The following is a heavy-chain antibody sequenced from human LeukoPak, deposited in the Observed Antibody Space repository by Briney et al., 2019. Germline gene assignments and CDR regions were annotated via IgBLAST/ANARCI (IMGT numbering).Heavy chain of an antibody. CDR2: INHRGST. D-gene: IGHD6-19*01. CDR3: ARVIAVAGVFDY. J-gene: IGHJ4*02. V-gene: IGHV4-34*01. Sequence: SETLSLTCAVYGGSFSGYYWSWIRQPPGKGLEWIGEINHRGSTNYNPSLKSRVTISVDTSKNQFSLKLSSVTAADTAVYYCARVIAVAGVFDYWGQGTLVTVSS. CDR1: GGSFSGYY.